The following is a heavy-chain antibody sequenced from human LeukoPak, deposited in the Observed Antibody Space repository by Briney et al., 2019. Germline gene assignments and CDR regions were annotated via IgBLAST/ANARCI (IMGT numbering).Heavy chain of an antibody. J-gene: IGHJ5*02. CDR3: ARADYGDAGRFDP. V-gene: IGHV1-8*01. CDR1: GYTFTSYD. D-gene: IGHD4-17*01. Sequence: GASVKVSCKASGYTFTSYDINWVRQATGQGLEWMGWMNPNSGNTGYAQKFQGRVTMTRDTSISTAYMELSRLRSDDTAVYYCARADYGDAGRFDPWGQGTLVTVSS. CDR2: MNPNSGNT.